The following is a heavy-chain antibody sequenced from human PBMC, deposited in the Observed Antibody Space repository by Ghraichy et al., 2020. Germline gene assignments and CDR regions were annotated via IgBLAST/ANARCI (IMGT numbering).Heavy chain of an antibody. J-gene: IGHJ6*02. V-gene: IGHV3-23*01. CDR3: AKDGTPHPLQPPYYYYGMDV. Sequence: LSLTCAASGFTFSSYAMSWVRQAPGKGLEWVSAISGSGGSTYYADSVKGRFTISRDNSKNTLYLQMNSLRAEDTAVYYCAKDGTPHPLQPPYYYYGMDVWGQGTTVTVSS. CDR2: ISGSGGST. CDR1: GFTFSSYA. D-gene: IGHD1-26*01.